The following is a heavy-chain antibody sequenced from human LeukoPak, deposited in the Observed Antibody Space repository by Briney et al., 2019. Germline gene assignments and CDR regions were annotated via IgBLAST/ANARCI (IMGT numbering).Heavy chain of an antibody. J-gene: IGHJ4*02. CDR2: IYHSRST. CDR1: GGSFSSYY. D-gene: IGHD6-19*01. CDR3: ARRVGAVAGTGSFDY. V-gene: IGHV4-59*08. Sequence: SETLSLTCTVSGGSFSSYYWSWIRQPPGKGLEWIGFIYHSRSTNYNSSLKSRVTISVDTSKNQFSLKLSSVTAADTAVYYCARRVGAVAGTGSFDYWGQGTLITVSS.